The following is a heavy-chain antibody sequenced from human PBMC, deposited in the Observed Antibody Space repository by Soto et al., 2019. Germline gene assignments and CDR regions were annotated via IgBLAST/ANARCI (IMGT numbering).Heavy chain of an antibody. Sequence: SVKVSCKASGGTFSSYAISWVRQAPGQGLEWMGGIIPIFGTANYAQKFQGRVTITADESTSTAYMELSSLRSEDTAVYYCAREGLDCSGGSCYSGYFQHWGLGTLVTVSS. V-gene: IGHV1-69*13. J-gene: IGHJ1*01. CDR3: AREGLDCSGGSCYSGYFQH. D-gene: IGHD2-15*01. CDR1: GGTFSSYA. CDR2: IIPIFGTA.